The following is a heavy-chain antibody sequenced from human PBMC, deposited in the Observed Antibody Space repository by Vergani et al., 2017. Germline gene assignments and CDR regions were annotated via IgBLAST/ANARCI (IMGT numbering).Heavy chain of an antibody. J-gene: IGHJ6*03. V-gene: IGHV1-69*02. Sequence: QVQLVQSGAEVKKPGSSVKVSCKASGCTFSSYTISWVRQAPGQGLEWMGRIIPNLGIANYEQKFQGRVTITADKSTSTAYMELSSLRSEDTTVYYCARGSNSGGRARGYYYYVDVWGKGTTVTVSS. D-gene: IGHD2-15*01. CDR2: IIPNLGIA. CDR1: GCTFSSYT. CDR3: ARGSNSGGRARGYYYYVDV.